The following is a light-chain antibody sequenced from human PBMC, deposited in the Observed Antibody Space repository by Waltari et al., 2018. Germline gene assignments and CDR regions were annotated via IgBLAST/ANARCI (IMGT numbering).Light chain of an antibody. CDR3: QQYATSPLT. Sequence: EIVLTQSPGTLSLSPGERATLSCGASQTVARNYLAWYQQKPGQAPRLLIHSASSRAPGIPDRFSGSGSGTDFTLTISRVEPEDFAVYHCQQYATSPLTFGGGTKVEIK. CDR2: SAS. CDR1: QTVARNY. J-gene: IGKJ4*01. V-gene: IGKV3-20*01.